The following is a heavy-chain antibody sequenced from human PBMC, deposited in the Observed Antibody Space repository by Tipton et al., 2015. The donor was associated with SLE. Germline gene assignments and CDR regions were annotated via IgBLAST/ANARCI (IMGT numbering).Heavy chain of an antibody. CDR1: GGSISSSSYF. Sequence: LSLTCTVSGGSISSSSYFWGWIRQPPGKGLEWVSVIHTGGSTYYADSVKGRFTISRDNSKNTLYLQMNSLRAEDTAVYYCARERSRRDWYFDLWGRGTLVTVSS. CDR3: ARERSRRDWYFDL. CDR2: IHTGGST. D-gene: IGHD1-26*01. J-gene: IGHJ2*01. V-gene: IGHV3-53*01.